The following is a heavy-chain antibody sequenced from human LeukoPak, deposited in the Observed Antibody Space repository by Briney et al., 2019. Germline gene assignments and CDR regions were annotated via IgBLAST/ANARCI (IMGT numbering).Heavy chain of an antibody. CDR1: GFTFTSSA. J-gene: IGHJ4*02. Sequence: ASVKVSRKASGFTFTSSAMQWVRQARGQRLEWIGWIVAGSGNTNYAQKFQERVTITRDMSTSTAYMELSSLRSEDTAVYYCAASPHYYDSSGPYGYWGQGTLVTVSS. D-gene: IGHD3-22*01. CDR3: AASPHYYDSSGPYGY. V-gene: IGHV1-58*02. CDR2: IVAGSGNT.